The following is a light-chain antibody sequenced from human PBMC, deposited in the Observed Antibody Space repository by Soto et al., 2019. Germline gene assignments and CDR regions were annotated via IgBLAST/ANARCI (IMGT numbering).Light chain of an antibody. CDR2: GAS. CDR1: QSINSNY. V-gene: IGKV3-20*01. CDR3: QQYGSLPRT. Sequence: EIVLTQSPGSLSLSPGERATLSCRASQSINSNYLAWYRQKPGQAPRLLIYGASRRATDIPDRFSGSVSGTDFTLTISRREPEDFAVYYCQQYGSLPRTFGQGTKVEIQ. J-gene: IGKJ1*01.